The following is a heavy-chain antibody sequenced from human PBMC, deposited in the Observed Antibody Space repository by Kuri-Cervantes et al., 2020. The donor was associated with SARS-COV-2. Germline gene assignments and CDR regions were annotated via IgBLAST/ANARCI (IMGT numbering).Heavy chain of an antibody. CDR2: ISSSGSTI. V-gene: IGHV3-11*01. D-gene: IGHD6-13*01. Sequence: GGSLRLSCAASGFTFSDYYMSWIRQAPGKGLEWVSYISSSGSTIYYADSVKGRFTISRDNAKNSLYLQMNSLRAEDTAVYYCAISAAASPFDYWGQGTLVTVSS. J-gene: IGHJ4*02. CDR1: GFTFSDYY. CDR3: AISAAASPFDY.